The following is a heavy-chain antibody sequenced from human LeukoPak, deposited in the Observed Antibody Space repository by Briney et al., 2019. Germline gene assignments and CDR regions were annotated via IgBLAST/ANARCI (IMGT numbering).Heavy chain of an antibody. CDR3: ARVSYSPSPTPFDY. Sequence: PGGSLRLSCAASGFTFSRYTMFWVRQAPGMGLEWVSYISSSGTAMDYADSVKGRFTISRDNAKNSLYLQMNSLRAGDTAVYYCARVSYSPSPTPFDYWGQGTRVTVSS. D-gene: IGHD2-15*01. CDR1: GFTFSRYT. V-gene: IGHV3-48*01. CDR2: ISSSGTAM. J-gene: IGHJ4*02.